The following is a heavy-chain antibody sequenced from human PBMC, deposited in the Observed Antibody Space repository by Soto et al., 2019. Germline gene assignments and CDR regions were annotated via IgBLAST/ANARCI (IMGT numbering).Heavy chain of an antibody. CDR1: GGSISYEYYH. CDR3: AREDDGGDRDYYGLDV. CDR2: IHYSGSI. J-gene: IGHJ6*02. V-gene: IGHV4-30-4*08. D-gene: IGHD2-21*02. Sequence: QVQLQQSGPGLVKPSQTLSLTCTVSGGSISYEYYHWTWIRQSPGKGLEWIGYIHYSGSIIYNPSFKSRATISVDTSKNQFSLQLSSVTAADTAVYFCAREDDGGDRDYYGLDVWGQGTTVTVSS.